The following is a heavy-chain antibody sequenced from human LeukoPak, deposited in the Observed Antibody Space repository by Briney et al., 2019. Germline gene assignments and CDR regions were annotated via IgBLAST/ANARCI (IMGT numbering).Heavy chain of an antibody. CDR1: GFTFTGYW. CDR2: IKQSGSEK. J-gene: IGHJ3*01. V-gene: IGHV3-7*01. D-gene: IGHD3-10*01. CDR3: ARRTGSGSYGDAFDV. Sequence: PGGSLRLSCAASGFTFTGYWMSWVRQAPGKGLEWVANIKQSGSEKYYVDSVKGRFTISRDNAKKSLFLQMNSLRAEDTAVYYCARRTGSGSYGDAFDVWGQGTMVTVSS.